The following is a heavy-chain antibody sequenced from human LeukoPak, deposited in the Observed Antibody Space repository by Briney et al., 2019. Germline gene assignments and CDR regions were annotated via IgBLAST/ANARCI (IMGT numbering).Heavy chain of an antibody. CDR1: GGSFSGYY. D-gene: IGHD2-8*01. CDR3: ASSILLMVYAILGIDY. J-gene: IGHJ4*02. CDR2: INHSGST. V-gene: IGHV4-34*01. Sequence: PSETLSLTCAVYGGSFSGYYWSWIRQPPGKGLEWIGEINHSGSTNYNPSLKSRVTISVDTSKNQFSLKLSSVTAADTAVYYCASSILLMVYAILGIDYWGQGTLVTVSS.